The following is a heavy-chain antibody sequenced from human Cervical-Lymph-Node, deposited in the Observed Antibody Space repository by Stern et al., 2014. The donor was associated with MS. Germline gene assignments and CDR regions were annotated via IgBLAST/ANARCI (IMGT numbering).Heavy chain of an antibody. J-gene: IGHJ6*02. CDR3: ARTPKGGSHFDYFYGVDV. V-gene: IGHV2-26*01. Sequence: QVTLRESGPVLVKSTETLTLTCTVSGFSLNNARMGVSWIRQPPGRALEWLAHIFLSDEKSYSPSLSSRLTISKDTSKSQVVLIMTNMDPVDTATYFCARTPKGGSHFDYFYGVDVWGQGTTVTVSS. CDR2: IFLSDEK. D-gene: IGHD3-10*01. CDR1: GFSLNNARMG.